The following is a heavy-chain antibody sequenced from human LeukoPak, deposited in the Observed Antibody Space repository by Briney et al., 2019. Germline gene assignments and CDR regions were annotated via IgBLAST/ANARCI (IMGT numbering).Heavy chain of an antibody. D-gene: IGHD1-26*01. CDR1: GFTFSSYG. J-gene: IGHJ4*02. CDR2: ISYDGSNK. CDR3: AKGIWWELLGGHFDY. V-gene: IGHV3-30*18. Sequence: PGRSLRLSCAASGFTFSSYGMHWVRQAPGKGLEWVAVISYDGSNKYYADSVKGRFTISRDNSKNTLYLQMNSLRAEDTAVYYCAKGIWWELLGGHFDYWGQGTLVTVSS.